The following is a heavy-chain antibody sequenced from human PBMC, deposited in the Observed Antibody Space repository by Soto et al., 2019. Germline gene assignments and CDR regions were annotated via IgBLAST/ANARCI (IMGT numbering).Heavy chain of an antibody. CDR3: ARDKITGLFDY. V-gene: IGHV4-59*11. J-gene: IGHJ4*02. Sequence: SETLSLTCTVSGGSISNLYWSWIRQPPGKGLEWIGYIYYSGSTYYNPSLKSRVTISVDTSKNQFSLKLTSVTAADTAVYYCARDKITGLFDYWGQGTLVTVSS. CDR1: GGSISNLY. CDR2: IYYSGST. D-gene: IGHD2-8*02.